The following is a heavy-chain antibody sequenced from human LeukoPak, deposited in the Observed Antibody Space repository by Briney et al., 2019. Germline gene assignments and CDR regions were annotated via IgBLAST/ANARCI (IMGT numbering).Heavy chain of an antibody. CDR1: GGTFSSYA. CDR2: IIPIFGTA. J-gene: IGHJ6*03. D-gene: IGHD3-10*01. V-gene: IGHV1-69*05. Sequence: SVKVSCKASGGTFSSYAISWVRQAPGQGLEWMGGIIPIFGTANYAQKFQGRVTITTDESTSTAYMELSSLRSEDTAVYYCARDKGWFGELLSSYYYYMDVWGKGTTVTVSS. CDR3: ARDKGWFGELLSSYYYYMDV.